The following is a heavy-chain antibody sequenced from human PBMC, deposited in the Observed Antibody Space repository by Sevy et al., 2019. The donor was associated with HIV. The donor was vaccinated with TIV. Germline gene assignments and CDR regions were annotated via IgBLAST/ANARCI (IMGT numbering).Heavy chain of an antibody. V-gene: IGHV3-21*01. Sequence: GGSLRLSCAASGFTFSSYSMNWVRQAPGKGLEWVSSISSSSSYIYYADSVKGRLTISRDNAKNSLYLQMNSLRAEDTAVYYCARDVEMATIARFDYWGQGTLVTVSS. CDR1: GFTFSSYS. J-gene: IGHJ4*02. D-gene: IGHD5-12*01. CDR2: ISSSSSYI. CDR3: ARDVEMATIARFDY.